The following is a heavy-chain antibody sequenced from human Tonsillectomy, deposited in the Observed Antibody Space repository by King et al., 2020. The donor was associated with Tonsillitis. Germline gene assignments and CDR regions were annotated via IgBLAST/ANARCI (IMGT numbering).Heavy chain of an antibody. Sequence: MQLQESGSGLVKPSQTLSLTCAVSGGSISSGGYSWSWIRQPPGKGLEWIGYIYQSGSTYYNTSLKSRVTISVDRSKNQFSLKLRSVTAADTAVYYCARVVYDYGDYRVGYFDYWGQGTLVTVSS. CDR1: GGSISSGGYS. J-gene: IGHJ4*02. D-gene: IGHD4-17*01. CDR2: IYQSGST. CDR3: ARVVYDYGDYRVGYFDY. V-gene: IGHV4-30-2*01.